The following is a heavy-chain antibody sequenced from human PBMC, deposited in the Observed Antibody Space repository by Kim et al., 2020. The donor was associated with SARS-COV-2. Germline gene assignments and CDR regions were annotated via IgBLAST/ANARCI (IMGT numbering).Heavy chain of an antibody. Sequence: SETLSLTCAVSGGSISSSNWWSLVRQPPGKGLEWIGEIYHSGSTNYNPSLKSRVTISVDKSKNQFSLKLSSVTAADTAVYYCARSSGHQSRRYCSSTSSCPRRVGAPFFEFDYWGQGTLVTVSS. J-gene: IGHJ4*02. CDR2: IYHSGST. CDR1: GGSISSSNW. V-gene: IGHV4-4*02. CDR3: ARSSGHQSRRYCSSTSSCPRRVGAPFFEFDY. D-gene: IGHD2-2*01.